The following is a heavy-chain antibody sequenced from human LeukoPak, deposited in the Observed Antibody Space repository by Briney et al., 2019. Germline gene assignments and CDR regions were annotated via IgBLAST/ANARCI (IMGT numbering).Heavy chain of an antibody. CDR3: ARDYCSGPKCYFIDY. Sequence: ETLSLTCTASGGSISSSSYYWGWIRQPPGKGLEWVSYITSSSTVYYAGSVKGRFTISRDNAKNSLFLQMNSLRAEDTAVYYCARDYCSGPKCYFIDYWGQGALVTVSS. V-gene: IGHV3-69-1*01. CDR2: ITSSSTV. J-gene: IGHJ4*02. D-gene: IGHD2-15*01. CDR1: GGSISSSSYY.